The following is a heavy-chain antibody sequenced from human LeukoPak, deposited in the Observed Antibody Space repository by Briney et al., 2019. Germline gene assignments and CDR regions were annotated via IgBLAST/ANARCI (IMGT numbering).Heavy chain of an antibody. Sequence: ASVKVSCKASGYTFTSYGISWVRQAPGQGLEWMGWISAYNGNTNYAQKLQGRVTMTTDTSTSTAYMELRSLRSDDTAVYYCARVEWGVDRWYFDLWGRGTLVTVSS. CDR1: GYTFTSYG. CDR2: ISAYNGNT. CDR3: ARVEWGVDRWYFDL. V-gene: IGHV1-18*01. D-gene: IGHD3-3*01. J-gene: IGHJ2*01.